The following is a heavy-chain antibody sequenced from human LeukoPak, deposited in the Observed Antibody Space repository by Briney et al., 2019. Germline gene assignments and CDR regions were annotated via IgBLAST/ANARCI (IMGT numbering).Heavy chain of an antibody. D-gene: IGHD5-12*01. Sequence: SETLSLTCTVSGGSISSYYWSWIRQPAGKGLEWIGRIYTSGSTNYNPSLKSRVTISVDTSKNQFSLKLSSVTAADTAVYYCARYSGGYSGYDLGDWFDPWGQGTLVTVSS. CDR3: ARYSGGYSGYDLGDWFDP. J-gene: IGHJ5*02. CDR1: GGSISSYY. V-gene: IGHV4-4*07. CDR2: IYTSGST.